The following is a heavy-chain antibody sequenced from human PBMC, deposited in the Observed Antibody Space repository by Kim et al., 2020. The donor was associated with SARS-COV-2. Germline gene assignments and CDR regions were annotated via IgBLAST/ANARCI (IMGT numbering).Heavy chain of an antibody. J-gene: IGHJ5*02. V-gene: IGHV3-7*03. Sequence: YVDSVKGRFTISGDNAKNSLYLQMDSLRAEDTAVYYCARAGSGSHNWFDPWGQGTLVTVSS. D-gene: IGHD3-10*01. CDR3: ARAGSGSHNWFDP.